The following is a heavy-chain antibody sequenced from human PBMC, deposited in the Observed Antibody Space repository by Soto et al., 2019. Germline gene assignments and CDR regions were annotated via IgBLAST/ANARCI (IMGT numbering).Heavy chain of an antibody. CDR3: ARKRYTVTTHGWFDP. CDR1: GGTFSSYT. J-gene: IGHJ5*02. Sequence: QVQLVQSGAEVKKPGSSVKVSCKASGGTFSSYTISWVRQAPGQGLEWMGRIIPILGIANYAQKFQGRVTITADKSTSTAYMELSSLRSEDTAVYYCARKRYTVTTHGWFDPWGQGTLVTVSS. CDR2: IIPILGIA. V-gene: IGHV1-69*02. D-gene: IGHD4-17*01.